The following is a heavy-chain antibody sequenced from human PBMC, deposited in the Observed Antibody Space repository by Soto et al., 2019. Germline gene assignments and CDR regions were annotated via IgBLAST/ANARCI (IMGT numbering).Heavy chain of an antibody. CDR3: AKDSVEGGDIVVMAYASNWFDP. J-gene: IGHJ5*02. CDR1: GFNFRRYG. Sequence: VGSLRLSCAASGFNFRRYGMHWVRQAPGKGLEWVAVISYDGSNKYYADSVKGRFTISRDDSKNTLNLQMNSLRSEDTAMYYCAKDSVEGGDIVVMAYASNWFDPCGQRTLVTVSS. D-gene: IGHD2-8*01. V-gene: IGHV3-30*18. CDR2: ISYDGSNK.